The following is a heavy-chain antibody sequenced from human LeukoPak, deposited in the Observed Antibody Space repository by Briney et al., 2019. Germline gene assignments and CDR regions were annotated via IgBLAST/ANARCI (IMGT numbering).Heavy chain of an antibody. CDR3: AKDYSGSYYFDY. J-gene: IGHJ4*02. CDR2: INWNGGST. Sequence: GGSLRLSCAASGFTFDDYGMSWVRQAPGKGLEWVSGINWNGGSTGYADSVKGRFTISRDNSKNTLYLQMNSLRAEDTAVYYCAKDYSGSYYFDYWGQGTLVTVSS. V-gene: IGHV3-20*04. CDR1: GFTFDDYG. D-gene: IGHD1-26*01.